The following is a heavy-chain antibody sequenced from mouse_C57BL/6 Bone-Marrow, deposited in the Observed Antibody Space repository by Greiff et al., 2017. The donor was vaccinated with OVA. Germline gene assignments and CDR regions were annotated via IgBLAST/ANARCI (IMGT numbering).Heavy chain of an antibody. J-gene: IGHJ1*03. D-gene: IGHD4-1*01. CDR1: GFTFSDFY. CDR2: SSNKDNDYTT. CDR3: ARENWDWYFDV. V-gene: IGHV7-1*01. Sequence: EVQGVESGGGLVQSGRSLRLSCATSGFTFSDFYMEWVRQAPGKGLEWLAASSNKDNDYTTEYSASVKGRFIVSRDTSQSILYLQMNALRAEDTAIYYCARENWDWYFDVWGTGTTVTVSS.